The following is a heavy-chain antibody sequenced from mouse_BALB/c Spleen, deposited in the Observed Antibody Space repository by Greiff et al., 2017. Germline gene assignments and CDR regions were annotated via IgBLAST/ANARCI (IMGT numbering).Heavy chain of an antibody. CDR1: GYTFTSYT. V-gene: IGHV1-4*02. CDR3: ATTVPYAMDY. Sequence: QVHVKQSAAELARPGASVKMSCKASGYTFTSYTMHWVKQRPGQGLEWIGYINPSSGYTEYNQKFKDKTTLTADKSSSTAYMQLSSLTSEDSAVYYCATTVPYAMDYWGQGTSVTVSS. J-gene: IGHJ4*01. CDR2: INPSSGYT. D-gene: IGHD1-1*01.